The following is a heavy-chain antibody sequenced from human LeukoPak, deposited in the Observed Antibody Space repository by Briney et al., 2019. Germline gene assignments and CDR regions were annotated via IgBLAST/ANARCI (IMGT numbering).Heavy chain of an antibody. J-gene: IGHJ4*02. CDR3: ARDFRGIAAAGFDY. V-gene: IGHV4-59*01. Sequence: PSETLSLTCTVSGGSISSYFWSWIRQPPGKGLEWIGFVYYSGSTKYNPSLKSRVTISLDTYKNQFSLKLSSVTAADTAVYYCARDFRGIAAAGFDYWGQGTLVTVSS. CDR1: GGSISSYF. D-gene: IGHD6-13*01. CDR2: VYYSGST.